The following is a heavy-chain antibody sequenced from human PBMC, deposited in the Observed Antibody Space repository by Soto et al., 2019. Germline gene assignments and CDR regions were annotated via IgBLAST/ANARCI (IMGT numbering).Heavy chain of an antibody. J-gene: IGHJ4*02. V-gene: IGHV3-30-3*01. CDR1: GFDFRKYA. D-gene: IGHD5-18*01. Sequence: VGSLRLSCAASGFDFRKYAMHWVRQSPGKGPEWVAITSDDGDIQYYADSVKGRFTISRDNSKNTLYLQMTTLRSEDAAVYFCARAVDAAMDPLDYWGQGTLVTVSS. CDR2: TSDDGDIQ. CDR3: ARAVDAAMDPLDY.